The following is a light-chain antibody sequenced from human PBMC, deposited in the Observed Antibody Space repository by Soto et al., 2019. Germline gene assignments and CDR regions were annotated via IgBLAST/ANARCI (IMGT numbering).Light chain of an antibody. V-gene: IGKV1-39*01. CDR1: QSINTY. J-gene: IGKJ1*01. CDR2: ASS. Sequence: DIQMTQSPSSLSASVGDRVTITCRASQSINTYLNWYQQKPGRAPRLLIYASSTLHSGVPSRFSGSASGTDFTLIISSLQPEDFATYYCQQTFIAPRTFGQGTKV. CDR3: QQTFIAPRT.